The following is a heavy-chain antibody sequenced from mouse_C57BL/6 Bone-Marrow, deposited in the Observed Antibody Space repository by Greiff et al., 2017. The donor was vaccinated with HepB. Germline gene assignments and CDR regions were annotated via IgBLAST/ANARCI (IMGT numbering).Heavy chain of an antibody. CDR3: ARDYYGSSVDY. CDR1: GFTFSDYY. D-gene: IGHD1-1*01. J-gene: IGHJ2*01. V-gene: IGHV5-12*01. Sequence: EVNVVESGGGLVKPGASLKLSCAASGFTFSDYYMYWVRQTPEKRLEWVAYISNGGGSTYYPDTVKGRFTISRDNAKNTLYLQMSRLKSEDAAMYYCARDYYGSSVDYWGQGTTLTVSS. CDR2: ISNGGGST.